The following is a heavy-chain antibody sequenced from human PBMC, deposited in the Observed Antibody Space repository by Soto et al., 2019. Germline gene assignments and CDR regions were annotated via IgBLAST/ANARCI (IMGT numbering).Heavy chain of an antibody. V-gene: IGHV5-51*01. CDR1: GYSFTSYW. CDR3: ARLPRGSPSWYWDAFDI. Sequence: GESLKISCKDSGYSFTSYWIGWVRQMPGKGLEWMGIIYPGDSDTRYSPSFQGQVTISADKSISTAYLQWSSLKASDTAMYYCARLPRGSPSWYWDAFDIWGQGTMVTVSS. CDR2: IYPGDSDT. D-gene: IGHD6-13*01. J-gene: IGHJ3*02.